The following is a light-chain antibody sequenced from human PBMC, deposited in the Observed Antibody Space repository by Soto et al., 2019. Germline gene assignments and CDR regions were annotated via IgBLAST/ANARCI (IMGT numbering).Light chain of an antibody. Sequence: EIVLTQSPATLSLSPGERATLSCRASQSVSSYLAWYQQKPGQAPRLLIYDASNRATRIPARFSGSWSRTYFPLTISSLEPEYFAVYYCQQRSNWPRTFGQGTKVDIK. V-gene: IGKV3-11*01. CDR2: DAS. J-gene: IGKJ1*01. CDR1: QSVSSY. CDR3: QQRSNWPRT.